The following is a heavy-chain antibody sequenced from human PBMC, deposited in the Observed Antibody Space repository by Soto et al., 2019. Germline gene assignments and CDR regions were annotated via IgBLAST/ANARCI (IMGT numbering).Heavy chain of an antibody. J-gene: IGHJ3*02. V-gene: IGHV4-39*01. D-gene: IGHD6-19*01. Sequence: SETLSLTCTVSGGSISSSSYYWGWIRQPPGKGLEWIGSIYYSGSTYYNPSLKSRVTISVDTSKNQFSLKLSSVTAADTAVYYCARGSSGWLDAFDIWGQGTIVTVSS. CDR1: GGSISSSSYY. CDR3: ARGSSGWLDAFDI. CDR2: IYYSGST.